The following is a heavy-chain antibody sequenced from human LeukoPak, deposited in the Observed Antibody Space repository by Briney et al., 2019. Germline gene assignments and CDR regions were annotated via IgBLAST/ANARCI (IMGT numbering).Heavy chain of an antibody. CDR2: ISAYNGYT. CDR3: ARDGHRRYHYDSSGREDAFDI. J-gene: IGHJ3*02. Sequence: ASVKVSCKASGYTFTNYGISWVRQAPGQGLEWMGWISAYNGYTKYAQKFQGRVTMTTDTSTSTAYMELRSLRSADTAVYFCARDGHRRYHYDSSGREDAFDIWGQGTMVTVSS. D-gene: IGHD3-22*01. V-gene: IGHV1-18*01. CDR1: GYTFTNYG.